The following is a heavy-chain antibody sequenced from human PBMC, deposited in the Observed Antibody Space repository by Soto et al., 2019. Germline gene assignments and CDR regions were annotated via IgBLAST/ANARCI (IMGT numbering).Heavy chain of an antibody. J-gene: IGHJ6*02. Sequence: QVRLVQSGAEVKKPGSSVKVSCKASGGTFSSYAINWVRQAPGQGLEWMGGIIPIFGTADYAQKFQGRVTITADESTSTAYMELSSLRSEDTAVYYCARAVAGGVYYYYGMDVWGQGTTVTVSS. CDR1: GGTFSSYA. V-gene: IGHV1-69*12. D-gene: IGHD6-19*01. CDR2: IIPIFGTA. CDR3: ARAVAGGVYYYYGMDV.